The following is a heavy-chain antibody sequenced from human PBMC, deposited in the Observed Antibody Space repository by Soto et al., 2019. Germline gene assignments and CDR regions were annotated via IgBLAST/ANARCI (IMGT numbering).Heavy chain of an antibody. V-gene: IGHV1-69*13. CDR2: IIPIFGTA. CDR3: ARDTTVTPGYYGMDV. J-gene: IGHJ6*02. D-gene: IGHD4-17*01. Sequence: GASVKVSCKASGGTFSSYAISWVRQAPGQGLEWMGGIIPIFGTANYAQKFQGRVTITADESTSTAYMELSSLRSEDTAVYYCARDTTVTPGYYGMDVWGQGTTVTVSS. CDR1: GGTFSSYA.